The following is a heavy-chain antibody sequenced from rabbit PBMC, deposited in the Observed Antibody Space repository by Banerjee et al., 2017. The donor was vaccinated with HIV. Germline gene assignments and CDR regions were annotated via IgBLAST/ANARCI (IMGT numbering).Heavy chain of an antibody. V-gene: IGHV1S7*01. CDR1: GFDFSSYQ. CDR2: IDPVFGST. Sequence: QLEESGGGLVQPGGSLKLSCKASGFDFSSYQMSWVRQAPGKGLEWIGYIDPVFGSTYYASWVNGRFTISSHSAQNTLYLQLNSLTAADTATYFCARATMLLVINLWGPGTLVTVS. J-gene: IGHJ4*01. CDR3: ARATMLLVINL. D-gene: IGHD2-1*01.